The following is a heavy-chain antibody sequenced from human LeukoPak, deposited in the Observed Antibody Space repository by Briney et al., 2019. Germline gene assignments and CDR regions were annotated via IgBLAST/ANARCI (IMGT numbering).Heavy chain of an antibody. V-gene: IGHV3-7*01. Sequence: GGSLRLSCAASGLIFSSCWMGGVRRARGRGREGGANIKPDGSEQFYVDSVKGRFTISRDNARSSLYLQMNSLRAEDRAVYYCARDPYNVGGYGAFDIWGRGTMVSVSS. CDR2: IKPDGSEQ. CDR3: ARDPYNVGGYGAFDI. J-gene: IGHJ3*02. D-gene: IGHD3-22*01. CDR1: GLIFSSCW.